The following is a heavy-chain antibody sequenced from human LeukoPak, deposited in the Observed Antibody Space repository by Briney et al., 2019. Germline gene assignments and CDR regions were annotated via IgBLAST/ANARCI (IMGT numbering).Heavy chain of an antibody. CDR1: GYTFTSYY. V-gene: IGHV1-2*02. CDR3: AREGSSTSCPDY. Sequence: ASVKVSCKASGYTFTSYYMHWVRQAPGQGLEWMGWINPNSGGTNYAQKFQGRVTMTRDTSVSTAYMELSRLRSDDTAVYYCAREGSSTSCPDYWGQGTLVTVSS. J-gene: IGHJ4*02. CDR2: INPNSGGT. D-gene: IGHD2-2*01.